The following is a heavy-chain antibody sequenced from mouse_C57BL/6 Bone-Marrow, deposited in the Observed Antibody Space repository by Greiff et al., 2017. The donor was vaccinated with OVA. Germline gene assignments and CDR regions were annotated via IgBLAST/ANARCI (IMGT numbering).Heavy chain of an antibody. J-gene: IGHJ3*01. CDR1: GFSLTSYG. CDR3: AKKGGAY. Sequence: QVQLQQSGPGLVQPSQSLSITCTVSGFSLTSYGVHWVRQSQGKGLEWLGVIWSGGSTDYNAAFISRLSISKDKSKSQVFYKMNSLQADDTAIYCCAKKGGAYWGQGTLVTVSA. CDR2: IWSGGST. V-gene: IGHV2-2*01.